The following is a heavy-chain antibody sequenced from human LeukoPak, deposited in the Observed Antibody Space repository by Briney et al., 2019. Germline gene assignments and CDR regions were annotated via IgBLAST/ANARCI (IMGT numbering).Heavy chain of an antibody. CDR1: GGTLSSYA. CDR3: AHTGIAAAGMYYYYYGMDV. J-gene: IGHJ6*02. D-gene: IGHD6-13*01. Sequence: GSSVKVSCKASGGTLSSYAISWVRQAPGQGLEWMGGIIPIFGTANYAQKFQGRVTITADESTSTAYMELSSLRSEDTAVYYCAHTGIAAAGMYYYYYGMDVWGQGTTVTVSS. V-gene: IGHV1-69*01. CDR2: IIPIFGTA.